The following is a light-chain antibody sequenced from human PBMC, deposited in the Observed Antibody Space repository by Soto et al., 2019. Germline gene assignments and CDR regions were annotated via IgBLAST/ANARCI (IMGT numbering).Light chain of an antibody. CDR1: SSDVGGYNH. V-gene: IGLV2-23*02. Sequence: QSALTQPASVSGSPGQSITISCTGSSSDVGGYNHVSWYQQHPGKAPKLMIYEVSNRPSGVSNRFSGSKSGNTASLTISGLQAEDEADYYCCSYAGSGTWVFGGGTKLTVL. J-gene: IGLJ3*02. CDR3: CSYAGSGTWV. CDR2: EVS.